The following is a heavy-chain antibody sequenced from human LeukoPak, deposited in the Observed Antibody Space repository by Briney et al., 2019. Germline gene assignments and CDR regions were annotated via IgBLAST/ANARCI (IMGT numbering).Heavy chain of an antibody. J-gene: IGHJ6*02. V-gene: IGHV3-53*01. CDR2: IYSDGST. Sequence: GGSLRLSCAASGFTVSSNYMSWVRQAPGKGLEWVSVIYSDGSTYYADSVKGRFTISRDNSKNTLYLQMNSLRAEDTAVYYCASGAVVVPAVSYYYYGMDVWGQGTTVTVSS. CDR3: ASGAVVVPAVSYYYYGMDV. CDR1: GFTVSSNY. D-gene: IGHD2-2*01.